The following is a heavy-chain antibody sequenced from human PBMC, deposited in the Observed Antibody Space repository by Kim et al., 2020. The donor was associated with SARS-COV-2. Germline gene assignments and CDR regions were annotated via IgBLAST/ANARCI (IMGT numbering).Heavy chain of an antibody. D-gene: IGHD3-10*01. V-gene: IGHV7-4-1*02. CDR3: ARDTPESGSGSCYGYGY. CDR1: GYTFTDYA. Sequence: ASVKVSCKTSGYTFTDYAINWVRQAPGQGLEWMGWINTNTGNPTYAQGFTGRFFFSLDTSVSTAYLQISYLKAEDTAVYYCARDTPESGSGSCYGYGYWG. CDR2: INTNTGNP. J-gene: IGHJ4*01.